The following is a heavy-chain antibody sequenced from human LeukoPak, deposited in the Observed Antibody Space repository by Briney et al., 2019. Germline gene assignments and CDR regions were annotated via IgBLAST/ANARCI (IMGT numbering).Heavy chain of an antibody. D-gene: IGHD4-17*01. V-gene: IGHV4-30-2*01. Sequence: SETLSLTCAVYGGSFSGYYWSWIRQPPGKGLEWIGYIYHSGSTYYNPSLKSRVTISVDRSKNQFSLKLSSVTAADTAVYYCARDRYGDHTYFDYWGQGTLVTVSS. J-gene: IGHJ4*02. CDR1: GGSFSGYY. CDR3: ARDRYGDHTYFDY. CDR2: IYHSGST.